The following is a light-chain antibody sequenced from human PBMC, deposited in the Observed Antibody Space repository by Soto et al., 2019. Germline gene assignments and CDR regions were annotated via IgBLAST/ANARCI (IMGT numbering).Light chain of an antibody. CDR3: QQYASSPRT. CDR1: QSFTTSQ. CDR2: GAS. J-gene: IGKJ1*01. Sequence: EIVLTQSPGTLSLSPGERATLFCRASQSFTTSQLAWYQQRPGQAPRVLIFGASRRATGIPDRFSGSGSGTDFTLTISRLGPEDSAVYYCQQYASSPRTFGQGTTVEIK. V-gene: IGKV3-20*01.